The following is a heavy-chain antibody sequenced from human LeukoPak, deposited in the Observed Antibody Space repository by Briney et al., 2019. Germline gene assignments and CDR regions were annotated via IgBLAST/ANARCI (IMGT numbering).Heavy chain of an antibody. J-gene: IGHJ4*02. CDR1: GYTFNTYN. CDR2: ISAYNGNT. Sequence: ASVKVSCKASGYTFNTYNINWVRQAPGQGLEWMGWISAYNGNTNYAQKLQGRVTMTTDTSTSTAYMELRSLRSDDTAVYYCARERGGLIAAAGTYYFDYWGQGTLVTVSS. D-gene: IGHD6-13*01. CDR3: ARERGGLIAAAGTYYFDY. V-gene: IGHV1-18*01.